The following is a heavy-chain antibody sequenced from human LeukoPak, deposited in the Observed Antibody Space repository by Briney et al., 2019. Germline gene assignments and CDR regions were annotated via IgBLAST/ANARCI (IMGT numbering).Heavy chain of an antibody. Sequence: SQTLSLTCAISGGSVSSNTGAWNWFRQSPSRGLEWLGRTFYRSRWYNDYAVSVKSRINTNPDTSKNQFSLLLNSVSPEDTAVYYCAGSFGLGNDAFDVWGQGTVVTVSS. V-gene: IGHV6-1*01. CDR1: GGSVSSNTGA. CDR2: TFYRSRWYN. D-gene: IGHD7-27*01. J-gene: IGHJ3*01. CDR3: AGSFGLGNDAFDV.